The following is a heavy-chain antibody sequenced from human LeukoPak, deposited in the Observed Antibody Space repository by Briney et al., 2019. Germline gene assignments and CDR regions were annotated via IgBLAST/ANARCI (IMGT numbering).Heavy chain of an antibody. Sequence: ASVKVSCKTSGYTFTGYYIHWVRQAPGQGLEWMGWINPGSGGTNYAQNFQGRVTMTRDTSISTAYMELSRLRSDDTAVYYCVRDDVSPWGQGTLVTVSS. V-gene: IGHV1-2*02. CDR2: INPGSGGT. J-gene: IGHJ5*02. CDR1: GYTFTGYY. CDR3: VRDDVSP.